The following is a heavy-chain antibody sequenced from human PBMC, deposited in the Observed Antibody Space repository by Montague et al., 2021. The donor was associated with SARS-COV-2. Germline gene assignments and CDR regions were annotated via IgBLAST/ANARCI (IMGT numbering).Heavy chain of an antibody. J-gene: IGHJ6*02. V-gene: IGHV3-7*03. D-gene: IGHD2-15*01. CDR1: GFTFSSYW. CDR2: IKQDGSEK. CDR3: ARDLGAVVVAAIKYYYYGMDV. Sequence: SLRLSCAASGFTFSSYWMSWVRQAPGKGLEWVANIKQDGSEKYYVYSVKGRFTISSDNAKNSLYLQMNSLRAEDTAVYYCARDLGAVVVAAIKYYYYGMDVWGQGTTVTVSS.